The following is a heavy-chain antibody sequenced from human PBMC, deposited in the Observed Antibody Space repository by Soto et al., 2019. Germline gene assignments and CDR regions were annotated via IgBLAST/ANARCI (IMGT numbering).Heavy chain of an antibody. CDR2: ISWNSGSI. V-gene: IGHV3-9*01. Sequence: PGGSLRLSCAASGFTFDDYAMHWVRQAPGKGLEWVSGISWNSGSIGYADSVKGRFTISRDNAKNSLYLQMNSLRAEDTALYYCAKGDCISTSCYLGFHWFDPWGQGTLVTVSS. CDR1: GFTFDDYA. CDR3: AKGDCISTSCYLGFHWFDP. D-gene: IGHD2-2*01. J-gene: IGHJ5*02.